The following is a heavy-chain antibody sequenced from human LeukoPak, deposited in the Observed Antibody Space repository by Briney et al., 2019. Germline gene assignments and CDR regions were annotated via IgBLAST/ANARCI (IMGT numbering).Heavy chain of an antibody. CDR2: INHSGST. CDR1: GGSFSGYY. Sequence: PAETLSLTCAVFGGSFSGYYWSWIRQPPGKGLEWIGEINHSGSTNYNPSLKSRVTISVDTSKNQFSLKLSSVTAADTAVYYCARMPTGGGTYYFDYWGQGTLVTVSS. CDR3: ARMPTGGGTYYFDY. J-gene: IGHJ4*02. V-gene: IGHV4-34*01. D-gene: IGHD3-16*01.